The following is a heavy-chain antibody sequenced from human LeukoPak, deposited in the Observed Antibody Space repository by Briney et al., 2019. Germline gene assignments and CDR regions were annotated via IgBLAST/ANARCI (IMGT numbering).Heavy chain of an antibody. V-gene: IGHV4-61*02. CDR1: GGSISSGYYY. J-gene: IGHJ6*04. CDR3: ARIDFWMGMDV. D-gene: IGHD3-3*01. CDR2: IYPSGST. Sequence: SQTLSLTCTVSGGSISSGYYYWNWIRQPAGKGLEWIGRIYPSGSTNYNPSLKSRVTISVDTSKNQFSLKLKSVTAADAAVYYCARIDFWMGMDVWGKGTTVTVSS.